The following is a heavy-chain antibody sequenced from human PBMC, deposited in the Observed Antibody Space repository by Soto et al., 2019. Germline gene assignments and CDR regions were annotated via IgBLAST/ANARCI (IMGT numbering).Heavy chain of an antibody. J-gene: IGHJ3*02. CDR1: GYTFTGYY. D-gene: IGHD6-19*01. CDR3: ARAVAGTSDRAFDI. Sequence: RASVKVSCKASGYTFTGYYMHWVRQAPGQGLEWMGWINPNSGGTNYAQKFQGWVTMTRDTSISTAYMELSRLRSDDTAVYYCARAVAGTSDRAFDIWGQGTMVTVSS. CDR2: INPNSGGT. V-gene: IGHV1-2*04.